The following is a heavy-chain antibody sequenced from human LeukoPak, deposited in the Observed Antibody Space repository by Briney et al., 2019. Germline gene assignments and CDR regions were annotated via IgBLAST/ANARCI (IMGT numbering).Heavy chain of an antibody. CDR3: ATDYYDSSGYYVRLGY. CDR2: INPNSGGT. CDR1: GYTFTGYY. J-gene: IGHJ4*02. Sequence: ASVKVSCKASGYTFTGYYMHWVRQAPGQGLEWMGWINPNSGGTNYAQKFQGRVTMTRDMSTSTVYMELSSLRSEDTAVYYCATDYYDSSGYYVRLGYWGQGTLVTVSS. D-gene: IGHD3-22*01. V-gene: IGHV1-2*02.